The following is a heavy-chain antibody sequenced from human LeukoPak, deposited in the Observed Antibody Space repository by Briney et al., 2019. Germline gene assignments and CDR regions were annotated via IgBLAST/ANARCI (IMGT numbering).Heavy chain of an antibody. CDR1: GYTFTGYY. J-gene: IGHJ5*02. CDR2: IDVYSGGT. D-gene: IGHD3-9*01. V-gene: IGHV1-2*02. Sequence: GASVRVSCKASGYTFTGYYIHWVRQAPGQGLEWMGWIDVYSGGTNYAQRFQGRVTMTRDTSISTAYMELSRLRSDDTAVYYCARAWVATYDILTGYGNWFDPWGQGTLVTVPS. CDR3: ARAWVATYDILTGYGNWFDP.